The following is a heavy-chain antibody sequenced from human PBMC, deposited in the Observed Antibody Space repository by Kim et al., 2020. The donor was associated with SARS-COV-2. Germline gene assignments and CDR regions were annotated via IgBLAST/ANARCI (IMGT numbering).Heavy chain of an antibody. CDR3: ARVARDILTGYYPFDY. J-gene: IGHJ4*02. V-gene: IGHV4-59*01. D-gene: IGHD3-9*01. Sequence: HKSRVTISVDTSKNQFSLKLSSVSAADTAVYYCARVARDILTGYYPFDYWGQGALVTVSS.